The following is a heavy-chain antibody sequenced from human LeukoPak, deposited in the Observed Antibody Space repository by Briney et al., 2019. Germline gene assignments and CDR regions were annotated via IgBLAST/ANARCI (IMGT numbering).Heavy chain of an antibody. D-gene: IGHD4-23*01. CDR1: GGTFSSYA. CDR2: IIPIFGTA. V-gene: IGHV1-69*13. CDR3: ARDYGGSSGWFDP. J-gene: IGHJ5*02. Sequence: SVKVSCKASGGTFSSYAISWVRQAPGQGLEWMGGIIPIFGTANYAQKFQGRVTITADESTSTAYMELSSLRSEDTAVYYCARDYGGSSGWFDPWGQGTLVTVSS.